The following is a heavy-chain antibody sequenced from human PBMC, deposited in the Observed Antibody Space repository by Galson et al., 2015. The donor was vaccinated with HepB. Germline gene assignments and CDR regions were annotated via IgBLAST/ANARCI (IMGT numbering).Heavy chain of an antibody. CDR2: INPSGGST. Sequence: QSGAEVKKPGASVKVSCKASGYTFTSYYMHWVRQAPGQGLEWMGIINPSGGSTSYAQKFQGRVTMTRDTSTSTVYLELSSLRSEDTAVYYCARDRIVVVPAATYYYYYYGMDVWGQGTTVTVSS. V-gene: IGHV1-46*01. CDR3: ARDRIVVVPAATYYYYYYGMDV. D-gene: IGHD2-2*01. CDR1: GYTFTSYY. J-gene: IGHJ6*02.